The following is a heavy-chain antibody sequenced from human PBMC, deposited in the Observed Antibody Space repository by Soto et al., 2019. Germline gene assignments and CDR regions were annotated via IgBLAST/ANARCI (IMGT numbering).Heavy chain of an antibody. CDR2: INHSGST. V-gene: IGHV4-34*01. CDR3: ASNMIVVQDWFDP. J-gene: IGHJ5*02. D-gene: IGHD3-22*01. Sequence: SETLSLTCAVYGGSFSGYYWSWTRQPPGKGLEWIGEINHSGSTNYNPSLKSRVTISVDTSKNQFSLKLSSVTAADTAVYYCASNMIVVQDWFDPWGQGTLVTVSS. CDR1: GGSFSGYY.